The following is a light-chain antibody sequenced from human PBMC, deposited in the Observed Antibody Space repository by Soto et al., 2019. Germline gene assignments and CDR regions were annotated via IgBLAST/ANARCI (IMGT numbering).Light chain of an antibody. J-gene: IGLJ1*01. Sequence: QSVLTQPASVSGSPGQSITISCTGTSSDVGGYNYVSWYQQHPGKAPKLMISEVNNRPSGVSNRFSGSKSGNTASLTISGLQAEDETDYYCSSYTSTGTFVFGTGTKLTVL. CDR3: SSYTSTGTFV. V-gene: IGLV2-14*01. CDR1: SSDVGGYNY. CDR2: EVN.